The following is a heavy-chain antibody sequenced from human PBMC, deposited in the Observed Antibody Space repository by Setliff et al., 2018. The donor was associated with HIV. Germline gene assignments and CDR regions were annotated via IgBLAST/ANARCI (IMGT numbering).Heavy chain of an antibody. Sequence: GASVKVSCKASGYTFTGYYMHWVRRATGQGLEWMGWMNPNSGDTGYAQKFQGRVIMTRDTSISTAYMELSSLTSADTAVYYCASGKGVRGVIITGGLDVWGKGTTVTVSS. J-gene: IGHJ6*04. CDR3: ASGKGVRGVIITGGLDV. CDR1: GYTFTGYY. D-gene: IGHD3-10*01. CDR2: MNPNSGDT. V-gene: IGHV1-8*02.